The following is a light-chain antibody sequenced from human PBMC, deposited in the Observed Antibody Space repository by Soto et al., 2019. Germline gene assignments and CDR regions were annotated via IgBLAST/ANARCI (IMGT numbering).Light chain of an antibody. CDR1: QGISSA. V-gene: IGKV1-13*02. J-gene: IGKJ3*01. CDR3: QQFNSYPQSGFT. CDR2: DAS. Sequence: AIQLTQSPSSLSASVGDRVTITCRASQGISSALAWYQQKPGKAPKLLIYDASSLESGVPSRFSGSGSGTHFTLTISSLQPEDFATYYSQQFNSYPQSGFTFGPGTKVDIK.